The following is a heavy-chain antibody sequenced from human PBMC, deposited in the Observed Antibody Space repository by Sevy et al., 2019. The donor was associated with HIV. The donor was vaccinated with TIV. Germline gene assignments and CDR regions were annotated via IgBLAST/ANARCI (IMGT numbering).Heavy chain of an antibody. V-gene: IGHV3-30*04. Sequence: GGSLRLSCAASGFAFNDFAMNWLRQLPGKGLEWVAIISYDGRKKFYADSVKGRFTISRDNSKNVVYLQMNSLRPEDTAVYCCATTSLWGDSGVSHPSFDSWGQGTLVTVSS. CDR3: ATTSLWGDSGVSHPSFDS. CDR1: GFAFNDFA. D-gene: IGHD2-15*01. CDR2: ISYDGRKK. J-gene: IGHJ4*02.